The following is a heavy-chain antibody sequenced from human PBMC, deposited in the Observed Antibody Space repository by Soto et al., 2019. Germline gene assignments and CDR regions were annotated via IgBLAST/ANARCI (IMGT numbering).Heavy chain of an antibody. J-gene: IGHJ5*02. Sequence: ASVRVSCKASGYTFTGYYMHWVRQAPGQGLGWMGWINPNRGGTNYAQKFKGRVTMTRDTSISTAYMELSRLRSDDTAVYYCARPLVAAAHNWFDPWGQGTLVTVSS. V-gene: IGHV1-2*02. CDR3: ARPLVAAAHNWFDP. D-gene: IGHD6-13*01. CDR1: GYTFTGYY. CDR2: INPNRGGT.